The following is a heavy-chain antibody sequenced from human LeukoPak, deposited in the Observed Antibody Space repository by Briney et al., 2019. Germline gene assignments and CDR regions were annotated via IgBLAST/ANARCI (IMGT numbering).Heavy chain of an antibody. D-gene: IGHD4-17*01. CDR2: INHSGST. Sequence: SETLSLTCAVYGGSFSGYYWSWIRQPPGKGLEWIGEINHSGSTNYNPSLKSRVTISVDTSKNQFSLKLSSVTAADTAVYYCARGGDYDLYYFDYWGQGTLVTVSS. V-gene: IGHV4-34*01. J-gene: IGHJ4*02. CDR1: GGSFSGYY. CDR3: ARGGDYDLYYFDY.